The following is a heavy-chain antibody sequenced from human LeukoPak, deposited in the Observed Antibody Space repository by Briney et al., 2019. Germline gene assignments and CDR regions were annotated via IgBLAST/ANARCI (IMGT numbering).Heavy chain of an antibody. CDR2: IIPIFGTA. Sequence: SVKVSCKASGGTFSSYAISWVRQAPGLGLEWMGGIIPIFGTANYAQKFQGRVTITADESTSTAYMELSSLRSEDTAVYYCARGDLPAALPEYFQHWGQGTLVTVSS. J-gene: IGHJ1*01. CDR1: GGTFSSYA. D-gene: IGHD2-2*01. V-gene: IGHV1-69*13. CDR3: ARGDLPAALPEYFQH.